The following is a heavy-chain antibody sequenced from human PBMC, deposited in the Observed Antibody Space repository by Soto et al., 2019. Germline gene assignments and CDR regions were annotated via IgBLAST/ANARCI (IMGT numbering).Heavy chain of an antibody. CDR2: IYDSGST. V-gene: IGHV4-59*08. Sequence: QVQLQESGPGLVKPSETLSLTCTVSGGSISNYYWSWIRQPPGKGLEWIGYIYDSGSTNYIPSLKSRVTISVDTSKNQFSLKLSSVTAADTAVYYCASSLYYYYMNVWGKGTTVTVSS. CDR1: GGSISNYY. J-gene: IGHJ6*03. CDR3: ASSLYYYYMNV.